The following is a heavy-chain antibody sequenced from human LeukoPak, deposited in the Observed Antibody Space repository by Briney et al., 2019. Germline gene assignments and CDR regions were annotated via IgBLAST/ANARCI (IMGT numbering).Heavy chain of an antibody. J-gene: IGHJ4*02. Sequence: GASVKVSCKTSGYTFISYDINWVRQTTGQGLEWMGWMNPNSGNTGYAQKFQGRVTMTRNPSISTAYMELSSLNSADTAVYYCARESGFYGSGSRYWGQGTLVTVSS. CDR2: MNPNSGNT. CDR3: ARESGFYGSGSRY. CDR1: GYTFISYD. V-gene: IGHV1-8*01. D-gene: IGHD3-10*01.